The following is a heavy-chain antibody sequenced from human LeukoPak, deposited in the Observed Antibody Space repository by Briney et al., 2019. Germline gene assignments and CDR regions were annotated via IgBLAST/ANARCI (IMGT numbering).Heavy chain of an antibody. Sequence: GSLRLSCAASGFTFSSYAMNWVRQAPGKGLEWVSAISGSSGRTYYADFVKGRFTISRDNSKNTLYLQMNSLRAEDTAIYYCAKPARTDYTDYWGQGTLVTVSS. D-gene: IGHD1-14*01. CDR1: GFTFSSYA. J-gene: IGHJ4*02. V-gene: IGHV3-23*01. CDR2: ISGSSGRT. CDR3: AKPARTDYTDY.